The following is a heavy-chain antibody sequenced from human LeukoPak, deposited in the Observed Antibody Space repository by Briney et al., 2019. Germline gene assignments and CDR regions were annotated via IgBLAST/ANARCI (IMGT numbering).Heavy chain of an antibody. CDR2: ISGSGGST. Sequence: GGSLRLSCAASGFTFSSYAMSWVRQAPGKGLEWASAISGSGGSTYYADSVKGRFTISRDNSKNTLYLQMNSLRAEDTAVYYCAKERSSRITMIVVVITAFRTFDYWGQGTLVTVSS. J-gene: IGHJ4*02. D-gene: IGHD3-22*01. CDR1: GFTFSSYA. CDR3: AKERSSRITMIVVVITAFRTFDY. V-gene: IGHV3-23*01.